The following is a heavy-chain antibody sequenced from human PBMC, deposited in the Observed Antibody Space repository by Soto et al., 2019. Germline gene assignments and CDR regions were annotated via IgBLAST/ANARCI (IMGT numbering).Heavy chain of an antibody. V-gene: IGHV3-7*01. CDR3: ARDPLRYFDWLFDYYYMDV. CDR2: IKQDGSEK. CDR1: GFTFSSYW. D-gene: IGHD3-9*01. Sequence: GGSLRLSCAASGFTFSSYWMSWVRRAPGKGLEWVANIKQDGSEKYYVDSVKGRITISRDNAKNSLYLQMNSLRAEDTAVYYCARDPLRYFDWLFDYYYMDVWGKGTTVTVSS. J-gene: IGHJ6*03.